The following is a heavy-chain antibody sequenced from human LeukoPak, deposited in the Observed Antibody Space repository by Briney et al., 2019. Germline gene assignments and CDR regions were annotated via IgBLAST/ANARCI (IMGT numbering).Heavy chain of an antibody. CDR2: ISYGGHT. Sequence: SETLSLTCAVSGASFSSSGYYWIWIRQPPGKGLEWIVSISYGGHTYYSPSLRRRVTIFVDTSNNRFSLQLSSVTAADTAVYYCARQIALAGEWAFDIWGQGTMVTVSS. J-gene: IGHJ3*02. V-gene: IGHV4-39*01. CDR3: ARQIALAGEWAFDI. CDR1: GASFSSSGYY. D-gene: IGHD6-19*01.